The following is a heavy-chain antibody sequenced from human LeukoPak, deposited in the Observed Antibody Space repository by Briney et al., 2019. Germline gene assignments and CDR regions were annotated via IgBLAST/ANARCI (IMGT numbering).Heavy chain of an antibody. V-gene: IGHV3-7*04. D-gene: IGHD6-13*01. CDR1: GFTFSNFW. J-gene: IGHJ4*02. Sequence: GGSLRLSCAAPGFTFSNFWMSWVRQAPGRGLEWVANIKQDGGERFYVDSVKGRFTISRDNTKNSLYLQMNSLRAEDTAVYYCARVSWYSATYWGQGTLVAVSS. CDR3: ARVSWYSATY. CDR2: IKQDGGER.